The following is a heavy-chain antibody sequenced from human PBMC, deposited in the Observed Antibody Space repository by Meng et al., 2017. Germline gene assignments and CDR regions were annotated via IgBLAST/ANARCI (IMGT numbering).Heavy chain of an antibody. CDR2: IWYDGSNK. CDR1: GFPFSSYG. V-gene: IGHV3-33*06. CDR3: AKELVVVITRAYYYGMDV. Sequence: GESLKIYCAASGFPFSSYGMHWVRQAPGKGLEWVAVIWYDGSNKYYADSVKGRFTISRDNSKNTLYLQMNSLRAEDTAVYYCAKELVVVITRAYYYGMDVWGQGTTVTVSS. D-gene: IGHD3-22*01. J-gene: IGHJ6*02.